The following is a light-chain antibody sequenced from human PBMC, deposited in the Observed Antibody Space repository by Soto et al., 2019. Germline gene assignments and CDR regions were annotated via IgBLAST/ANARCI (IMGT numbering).Light chain of an antibody. J-gene: IGKJ1*01. CDR3: QQYGSSPWT. V-gene: IGKV3-20*01. Sequence: EIVLTQSPGTLSLSPGDRVTLTCRASKTISSTFFGWYQQKPGQAPRLPIYGPSSRATDIPDRFSGSGSGSEFTLTISRLEPEDFAVYYCQQYGSSPWTFGQGTKVDIK. CDR2: GPS. CDR1: KTISSTF.